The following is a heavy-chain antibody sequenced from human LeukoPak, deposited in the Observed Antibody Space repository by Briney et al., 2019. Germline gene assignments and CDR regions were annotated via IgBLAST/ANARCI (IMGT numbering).Heavy chain of an antibody. CDR3: ARVNYYYDSSLDY. CDR2: INHSGST. CDR1: GGSFSGYY. J-gene: IGHJ4*02. V-gene: IGHV4-34*01. Sequence: SETLSLTCTVYGGSFSGYYWSWIRQPPGKGLEWIGEINHSGSTNYNPSLKSRVTISVDTSKNQFSLKLSSVTAADTAVYYCARVNYYYDSSLDYWGQGTLVTVSS. D-gene: IGHD3-22*01.